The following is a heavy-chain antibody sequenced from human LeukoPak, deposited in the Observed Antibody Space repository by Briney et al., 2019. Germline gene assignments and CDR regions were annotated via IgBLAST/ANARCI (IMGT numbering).Heavy chain of an antibody. CDR2: IYYSGST. CDR3: ARSEDGYNIGYLDY. D-gene: IGHD5-24*01. J-gene: IGHJ4*02. V-gene: IGHV4-59*11. Sequence: SETLSLTCTVSGGSISSHYWSWIRQPPGKGLEWIGYIYYSGSTNYNPSLKSRVTISVDTSKNQFSLKLSSVTAADTAVYYCARSEDGYNIGYLDYWGQGTLVTVSS. CDR1: GGSISSHY.